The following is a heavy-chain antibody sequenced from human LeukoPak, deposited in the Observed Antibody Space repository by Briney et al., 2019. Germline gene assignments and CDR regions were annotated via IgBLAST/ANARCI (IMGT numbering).Heavy chain of an antibody. V-gene: IGHV1-69*06. CDR1: GGTFSSYA. Sequence: SVKVSCKASGGTFSSYAISWVRQAPGQGLEWMGGIIPIFGTANYAQKFQGRVTITADKSTGTAYMELSSLRSEDTAVYYCARVFLGQDFSSSWYGPGEDWGQGTLVTVSS. CDR2: IIPIFGTA. CDR3: ARVFLGQDFSSSWYGPGED. J-gene: IGHJ4*02. D-gene: IGHD6-13*01.